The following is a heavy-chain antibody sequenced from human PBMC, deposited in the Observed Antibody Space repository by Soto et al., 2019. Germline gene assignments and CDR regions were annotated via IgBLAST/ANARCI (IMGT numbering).Heavy chain of an antibody. CDR1: GFTFSSYL. J-gene: IGHJ4*02. Sequence: PEGSLILSWVASGFTFSSYLMSWVRQAPGKGLEWVANIKQDGSEKYYVDSVKGRFTLSRENAKNSLYLQMNSLRAGDTAVYYCARGYSYGPFDYWGQGTLVTVSS. CDR2: IKQDGSEK. D-gene: IGHD5-18*01. V-gene: IGHV3-7*01. CDR3: ARGYSYGPFDY.